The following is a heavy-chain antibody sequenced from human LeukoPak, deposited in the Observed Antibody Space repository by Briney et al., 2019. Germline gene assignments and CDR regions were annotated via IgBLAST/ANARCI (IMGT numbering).Heavy chain of an antibody. CDR2: TSSSGSTI. D-gene: IGHD3-10*01. CDR3: ARSIVRGVYAFDI. Sequence: GGSLRVSRAASEFSSSSYEMNWIRQAPGKGLEWVSYTSSSGSTIYYADSVKGRFTISRDNAKNSLYLQMNSLRDEDTAVYYCARSIVRGVYAFDIWGQRTMVTVSS. V-gene: IGHV3-48*03. CDR1: EFSSSSYE. J-gene: IGHJ3*02.